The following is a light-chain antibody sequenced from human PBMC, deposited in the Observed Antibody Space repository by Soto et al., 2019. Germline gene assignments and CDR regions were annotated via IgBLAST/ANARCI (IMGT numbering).Light chain of an antibody. CDR1: QSISSW. V-gene: IGKV1-5*01. J-gene: IGKJ1*01. CDR2: DAS. CDR3: QQSGT. Sequence: DIQMTQSPSTLSASVGDRVTITCRASQSISSWLAWYQQKPGKAPKLLIYDASSLESGVPSRFSGSGSGTEFTLTISSLQPDDFATYSCQQSGTFGQGTKVEIK.